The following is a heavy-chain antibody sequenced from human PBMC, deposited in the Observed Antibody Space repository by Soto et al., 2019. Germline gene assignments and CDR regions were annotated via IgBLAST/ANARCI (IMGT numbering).Heavy chain of an antibody. CDR3: ATDGPRIAVAGTYPDH. V-gene: IGHV3-33*01. CDR2: IWYDGTNK. CDR1: GFTFSTYG. D-gene: IGHD6-19*01. J-gene: IGHJ4*02. Sequence: HPVGSLRLSCAASGFTFSTYGMHWVRQAPGKGLEWLAIIWYDGTNKFYADSVKDRFTVSRDNYKNTLYLQMNGLRAEDTAVYYCATDGPRIAVAGTYPDHWGQGTLVTVSS.